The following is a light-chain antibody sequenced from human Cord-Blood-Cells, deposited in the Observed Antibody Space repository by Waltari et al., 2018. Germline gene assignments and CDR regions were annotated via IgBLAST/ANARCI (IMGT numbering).Light chain of an antibody. J-gene: IGKJ1*01. CDR1: QSVNSY. CDR3: QQRSNGPAT. CDR2: DAS. V-gene: IGKV3-11*01. Sequence: EIVLTQSPATLSLSPGDRATLSCRASQSVNSYLDWYQQKPGQAPRLLIYDASNRATGIPARFSGSGSGTDFTLTISSLEPEDFAVYYCQQRSNGPATFGQGTKVEIK.